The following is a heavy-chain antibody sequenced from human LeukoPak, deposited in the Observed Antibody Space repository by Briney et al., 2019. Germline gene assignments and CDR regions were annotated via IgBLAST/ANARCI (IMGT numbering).Heavy chain of an antibody. Sequence: ASVTVSFTASGYTFTDYYIHWVRQAPAQGHEWKGWINPNSGVTKYALKFQGRVTMTRDTSISTAYMELSVLTSDDTALYYCARDAPQKCSGGTCFPFWGQGALVTVSS. J-gene: IGHJ4*02. D-gene: IGHD2-15*01. V-gene: IGHV1-2*02. CDR3: ARDAPQKCSGGTCFPF. CDR2: INPNSGVT. CDR1: GYTFTDYY.